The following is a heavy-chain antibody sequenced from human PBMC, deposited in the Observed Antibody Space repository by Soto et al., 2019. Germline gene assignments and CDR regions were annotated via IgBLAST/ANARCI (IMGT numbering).Heavy chain of an antibody. CDR1: GYTFTNYA. D-gene: IGHD2-21*01. V-gene: IGHV1-3*04. J-gene: IGHJ4*02. CDR2: ISTGNGNP. CDR3: AKGSQMWTPDY. Sequence: QVQLVQSGAEVKKPGSSVKVSCKASGYTFTNYAMHWVRQAPGQRLEWMGGISTGNGNPKYSQKFQGRVTITRDTSATTAYMELSSLRSEDTAVYDCAKGSQMWTPDYWGQGTLVTVSS.